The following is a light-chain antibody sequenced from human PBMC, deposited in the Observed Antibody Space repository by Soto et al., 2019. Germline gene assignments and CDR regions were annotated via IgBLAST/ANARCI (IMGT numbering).Light chain of an antibody. CDR3: QQANSFPRT. J-gene: IGKJ3*01. Sequence: DIQMTQSPSSVSASVGDRVTITCRASQHISTWLAWYQQKPGQAPQLLIYSASNLRTGVPSRFSGRGSGTDFTLTISSLQPEDFAIYFCQQANSFPRTFGPGTKVDI. V-gene: IGKV1-12*01. CDR2: SAS. CDR1: QHISTW.